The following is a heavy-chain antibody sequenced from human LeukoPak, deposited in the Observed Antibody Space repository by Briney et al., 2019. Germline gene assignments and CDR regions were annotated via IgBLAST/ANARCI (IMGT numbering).Heavy chain of an antibody. V-gene: IGHV5-51*01. CDR3: ARRNYYGLDV. CDR1: GYSFSSYW. CDR2: ISPGDSET. Sequence: ESLKISCKGSGYSFSSYWIGWVRQMPGKGLEWMGIISPGDSETRYSASLEGQVTFSTDKSISTAYLQWSSLKASDTAIYYCARRNYYGLDVWGQGTTVTVSS. J-gene: IGHJ6*02.